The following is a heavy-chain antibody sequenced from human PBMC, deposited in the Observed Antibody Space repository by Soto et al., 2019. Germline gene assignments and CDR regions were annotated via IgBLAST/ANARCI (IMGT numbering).Heavy chain of an antibody. J-gene: IGHJ4*02. CDR2: VSHSGST. CDR3: AREEPASRHHDY. D-gene: IGHD1-26*01. Sequence: QVQLQQWGAGLLKPSDTLSLTCAVYGGSFSDYYWSWIRQTPEKGLEWIGEVSHSGSTTYNPSLKNRVTIAIGTPKNQFSLTLNSVTAADTALYFCAREEPASRHHDYWGQGNLVTVSS. V-gene: IGHV4-34*02. CDR1: GGSFSDYY.